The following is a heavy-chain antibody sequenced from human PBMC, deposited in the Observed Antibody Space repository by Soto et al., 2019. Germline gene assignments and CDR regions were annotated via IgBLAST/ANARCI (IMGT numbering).Heavy chain of an antibody. V-gene: IGHV3-30-3*01. Sequence: QVQLVESGGGVVQPGRSLRLSCAASGFTFSSYAMHWVRQAPGKGLEWVAVISYDGSNKYYADSVKGRFTISRHNSKNTLYLQMNGLRAEDTAVYYCARDSSTMIVVAEPDYWGQGTLVTVSS. CDR2: ISYDGSNK. CDR1: GFTFSSYA. J-gene: IGHJ4*02. CDR3: ARDSSTMIVVAEPDY. D-gene: IGHD3-22*01.